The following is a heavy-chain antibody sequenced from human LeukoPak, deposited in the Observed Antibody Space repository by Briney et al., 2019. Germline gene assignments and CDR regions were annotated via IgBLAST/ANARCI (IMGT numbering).Heavy chain of an antibody. J-gene: IGHJ3*02. Sequence: SGPTLVKPTQTLTLTCTFSGFSLSTSGVGVGWIRQPPGKALEWLALIYWDDDKRYSPSLKSRLTITKDTSKNQVVLTMTNMDTVETSTYYCALAVGAAHTGNAFDIWGQGTMVTVSS. CDR2: IYWDDDK. V-gene: IGHV2-5*02. CDR1: GFSLSTSGVG. D-gene: IGHD1-26*01. CDR3: ALAVGAAHTGNAFDI.